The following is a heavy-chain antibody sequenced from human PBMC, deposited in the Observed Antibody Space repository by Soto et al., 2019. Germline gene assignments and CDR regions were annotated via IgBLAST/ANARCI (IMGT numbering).Heavy chain of an antibody. Sequence: PGGSLRLSCAASGFTFTNAWMNCVRQAPGKGLEWVGRIESKSDGGTTDYAAPVEGRFTISRDDSKDTLYLQMSSLKIEDTAVYYCATSPGYYDSSPYDYWGQGTLVTVSS. CDR3: ATSPGYYDSSPYDY. CDR2: IESKSDGGTT. D-gene: IGHD3-22*01. CDR1: GFTFTNAW. J-gene: IGHJ4*02. V-gene: IGHV3-15*07.